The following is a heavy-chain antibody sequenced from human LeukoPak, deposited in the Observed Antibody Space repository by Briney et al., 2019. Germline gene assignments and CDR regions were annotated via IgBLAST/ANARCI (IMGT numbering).Heavy chain of an antibody. CDR2: INHSGST. D-gene: IGHD6-13*01. V-gene: IGHV4-34*01. Sequence: SETLSLTCAVYGGSFSGYYWSWIRQPPGKGLEWIGEINHSGSTNYNPSLKSRVTISVDTSKNQFSLKLSSVTAADTAVYYCARGPFAPPGIAAAGTDYYGMDVWGQGTTVTVSS. CDR3: ARGPFAPPGIAAAGTDYYGMDV. J-gene: IGHJ6*02. CDR1: GGSFSGYY.